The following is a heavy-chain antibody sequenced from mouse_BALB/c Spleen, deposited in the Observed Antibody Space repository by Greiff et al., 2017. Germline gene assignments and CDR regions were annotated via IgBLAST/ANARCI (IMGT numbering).Heavy chain of an antibody. CDR3: TRDWFAY. CDR2: IYPGSGST. Sequence: KQPGSELVRPGASVKLSCKASGYTFTSYWMHWVKQRPGQGLEWIGNIYPGSGSTNYDEKFKSKATLTVDTSSSTAYMQLSSLTSEDSAVYYCTRDWFAYWGQGTLVTVSA. V-gene: IGHV1S22*01. J-gene: IGHJ3*01. CDR1: GYTFTSYW.